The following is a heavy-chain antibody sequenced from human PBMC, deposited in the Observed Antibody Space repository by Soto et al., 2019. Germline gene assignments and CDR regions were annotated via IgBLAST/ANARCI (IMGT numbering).Heavy chain of an antibody. CDR1: GGSISSGGSY. Sequence: QVQLQESGPGLVKPSQTLSLTCTVSGGSISSGGSYWSWIRQHPGKGLEWIGYIYYSGSTYYNPSLKSRVTISVDTSKNQCSLKLSSVTAADTAVYYGSREGRGSSSDYWVQGTMVPVSS. CDR3: SREGRGSSSDY. CDR2: IYYSGST. D-gene: IGHD6-6*01. J-gene: IGHJ4*02. V-gene: IGHV4-31*03.